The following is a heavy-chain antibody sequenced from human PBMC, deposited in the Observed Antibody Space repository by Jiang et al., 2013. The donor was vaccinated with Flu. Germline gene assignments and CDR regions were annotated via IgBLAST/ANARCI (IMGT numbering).Heavy chain of an antibody. CDR1: GGSISSSSYY. CDR3: ASRSLYSSSPGWAGTPDY. J-gene: IGHJ4*02. Sequence: GLVKPSETLSLTCTVSGGSISSSSYYWGWIRQPPGKGLEWIGSIYYSGSTYYNPSLKSRVTISVDTSKNQFSLKLSSVTAADTAVYYCASRSLYSSSPGWAGTPDYWGQGTLVTVSS. V-gene: IGHV4-39*07. CDR2: IYYSGST. D-gene: IGHD6-13*01.